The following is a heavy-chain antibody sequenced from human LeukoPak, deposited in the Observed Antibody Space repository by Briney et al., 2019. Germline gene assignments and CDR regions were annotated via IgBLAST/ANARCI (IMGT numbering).Heavy chain of an antibody. D-gene: IGHD1-14*01. Sequence: SETLSLTCTVSGGSISSYYWSWIRQPPGKGLEWIGYIYYSGSTNYNPSLKSRVTISVDTSKNQFSLKLSSVTAADTAVYYCARVSGNEYRLPSKFDPWGQGTLVTVSS. CDR3: ARVSGNEYRLPSKFDP. CDR2: IYYSGST. CDR1: GGSISSYY. J-gene: IGHJ5*02. V-gene: IGHV4-59*01.